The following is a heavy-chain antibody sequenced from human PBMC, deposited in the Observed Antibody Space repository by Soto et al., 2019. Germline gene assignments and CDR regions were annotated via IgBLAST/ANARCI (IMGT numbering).Heavy chain of an antibody. D-gene: IGHD1-26*01. J-gene: IGHJ4*02. CDR3: AKDLIPYSGSYRASPISGY. CDR1: GFTFSSYG. Sequence: GGSLRLSCAASGFTFSSYGMHWVRQAPGKGLEWVAVISYDGSNKYYADSVKGRFTISRDNSKNTLYLQMNSLRAEDTAVYYCAKDLIPYSGSYRASPISGYWGQGTLVTVSS. V-gene: IGHV3-30*18. CDR2: ISYDGSNK.